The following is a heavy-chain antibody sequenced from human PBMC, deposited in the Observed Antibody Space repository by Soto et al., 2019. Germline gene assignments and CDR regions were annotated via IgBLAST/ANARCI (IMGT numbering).Heavy chain of an antibody. D-gene: IGHD2-8*02. V-gene: IGHV4-39*07. Sequence: PSETLSLTCTVSGGSVSGYCSYWAWNGQPPGTGLEWIGEINHSGSTNYNPSLKSRVTISVDTSKNQFSLKLTSVTAADTAVYYCARDKITGLFDYWGQGTLVTVSS. CDR1: GGSVSGYCSY. CDR3: ARDKITGLFDY. CDR2: INHSGST. J-gene: IGHJ4*02.